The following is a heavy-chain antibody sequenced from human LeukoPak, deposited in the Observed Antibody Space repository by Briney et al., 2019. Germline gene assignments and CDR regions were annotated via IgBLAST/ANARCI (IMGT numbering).Heavy chain of an antibody. CDR2: INPSGGST. J-gene: IGHJ4*02. D-gene: IGHD3-22*01. CDR3: ARGAPLAGYYDSSGYYASFNNYFDY. Sequence: ASVKVSCKASGYTFTSYYMHWVRQAPGQGLEWMGIINPSGGSTGYAQKFQGRVTMTRDTSTSTVYMELSSLRSEDTAVYYCARGAPLAGYYDSSGYYASFNNYFDYWGQETLVTVSS. CDR1: GYTFTSYY. V-gene: IGHV1-46*01.